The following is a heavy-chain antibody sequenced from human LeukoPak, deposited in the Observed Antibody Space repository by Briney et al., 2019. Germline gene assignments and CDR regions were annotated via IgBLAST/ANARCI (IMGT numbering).Heavy chain of an antibody. CDR2: VYRGGST. Sequence: GGSLRLSCAASGFTVSSNYMNWVRQAPGKGLEWVSVVYRGGSTYYADSVKGRFTISRDNSKNTLYLQMNSLRAEDTAVYYCARDSGAGYFDSWGQGTLVTVSS. V-gene: IGHV3-66*01. J-gene: IGHJ4*02. D-gene: IGHD6-19*01. CDR3: ARDSGAGYFDS. CDR1: GFTVSSNY.